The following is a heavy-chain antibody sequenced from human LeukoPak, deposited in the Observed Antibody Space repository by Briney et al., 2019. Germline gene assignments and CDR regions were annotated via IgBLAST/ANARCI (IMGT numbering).Heavy chain of an antibody. Sequence: GESLKISCKGSGYSFTSYWIGWVRQMPGQGLEWMGIIYPGDSDTRYSPSFQGQVTISADKSISTAYLQWSSLKASDTAMYYCARLFTGATTPDHFDYWGQGTLVTVSS. CDR1: GYSFTSYW. CDR2: IYPGDSDT. D-gene: IGHD1-26*01. J-gene: IGHJ4*02. V-gene: IGHV5-51*01. CDR3: ARLFTGATTPDHFDY.